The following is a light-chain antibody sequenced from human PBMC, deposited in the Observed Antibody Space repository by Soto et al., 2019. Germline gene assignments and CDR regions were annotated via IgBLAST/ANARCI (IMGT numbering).Light chain of an antibody. CDR3: QVWDSSPHVV. J-gene: IGLJ2*01. Sequence: SYELTQPPSVSVAPGKTARITCGGNNIGSKSVHWYQQKPGQAPVLVIYYDSDRPSGIPERFSGSNSGNTATLTISRVEAGDEADYYCQVWDSSPHVVFGGGTKLTVL. V-gene: IGLV3-21*04. CDR2: YDS. CDR1: NIGSKS.